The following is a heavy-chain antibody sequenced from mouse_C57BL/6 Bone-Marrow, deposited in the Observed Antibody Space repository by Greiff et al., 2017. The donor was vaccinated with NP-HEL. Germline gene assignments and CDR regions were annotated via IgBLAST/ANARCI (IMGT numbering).Heavy chain of an antibody. CDR1: GYTFTSYW. D-gene: IGHD2-4*01. Sequence: QVQLQQPGAELVMPGASVKLSCKASGYTFTSYWMHWVKQRPGQGLEWIGEIDPSDSYTNYNQKFKGKSTLTVDKSSSTAYMQLSSLTSEDSAVYYCARWDDYDRLAYWGQGTLVTVSA. J-gene: IGHJ3*01. V-gene: IGHV1-69*01. CDR3: ARWDDYDRLAY. CDR2: IDPSDSYT.